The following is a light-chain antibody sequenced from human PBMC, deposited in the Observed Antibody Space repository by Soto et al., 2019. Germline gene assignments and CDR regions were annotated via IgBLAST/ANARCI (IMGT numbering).Light chain of an antibody. V-gene: IGKV3-15*01. J-gene: IGKJ2*01. Sequence: EIVMTQSPASLSVSPGDGATLSCRASQTVASNVAWYQQKPGQGPRRLIHGASTRAAGVPARFSGSGSGTDFTLTISSLQSEDFAVYYCQQYHNWPPQYTFGQGTKLQIK. CDR1: QTVASN. CDR3: QQYHNWPPQYT. CDR2: GAS.